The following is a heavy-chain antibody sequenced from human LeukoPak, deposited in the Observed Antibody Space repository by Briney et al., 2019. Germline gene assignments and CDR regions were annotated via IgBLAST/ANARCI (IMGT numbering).Heavy chain of an antibody. CDR3: ARGRSYYDSSGPVDC. D-gene: IGHD3-22*01. Sequence: GGSLRLSCAASGFTFSDYYMTWIRQAPGKGLEWVSYISKSGSTIYYADSVKGRFTMSRDNAKNSLYLQMNSLRAEDTAVYYCARGRSYYDSSGPVDCWGQGTLVTVSS. J-gene: IGHJ4*02. V-gene: IGHV3-11*04. CDR2: ISKSGSTI. CDR1: GFTFSDYY.